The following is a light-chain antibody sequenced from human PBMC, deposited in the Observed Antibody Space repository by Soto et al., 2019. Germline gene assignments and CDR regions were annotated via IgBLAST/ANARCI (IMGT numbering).Light chain of an antibody. Sequence: MVMRQSPATLSVYPGERATLSCRASQSVSSNLAWYQQKPGQSPRLLIYGASTRATGIPARFSGSGSGTEFTLTISSLQSEDFAVYYCQQYNNWPRTFGQGTKVDIK. J-gene: IGKJ1*01. CDR2: GAS. CDR1: QSVSSN. V-gene: IGKV3-15*01. CDR3: QQYNNWPRT.